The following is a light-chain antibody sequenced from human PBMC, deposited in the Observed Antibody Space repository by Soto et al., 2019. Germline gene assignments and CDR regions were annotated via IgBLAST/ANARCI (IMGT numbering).Light chain of an antibody. Sequence: EIVMTQSPATLSVSPGERATLSCRASQSISGYLAWYQQKRGQAPRLVIYDASNRATGIPARFSGSGSETDFTLTISSLEPEDFAVYYCQQRSNWPHSITFGQGTRLEIK. CDR3: QQRSNWPHSIT. J-gene: IGKJ5*01. CDR2: DAS. V-gene: IGKV3-11*01. CDR1: QSISGY.